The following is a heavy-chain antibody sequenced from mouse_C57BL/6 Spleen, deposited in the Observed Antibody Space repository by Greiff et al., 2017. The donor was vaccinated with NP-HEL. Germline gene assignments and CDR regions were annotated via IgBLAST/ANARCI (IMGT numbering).Heavy chain of an antibody. V-gene: IGHV5-17*01. J-gene: IGHJ4*01. CDR2: ISSGSSTI. CDR1: GFTFSDYG. CDR3: ARDTPDAMDY. Sequence: EVQLQQSGGGLVKPGGSLKLSCAASGFTFSDYGMHWVRQAPEKGLEWVAYISSGSSTIYYADTVKGRFTISRDNAKNTLFLQMTSLRSEDTAMYYCARDTPDAMDYWGQGTSVTVSS. D-gene: IGHD5-1-1*01.